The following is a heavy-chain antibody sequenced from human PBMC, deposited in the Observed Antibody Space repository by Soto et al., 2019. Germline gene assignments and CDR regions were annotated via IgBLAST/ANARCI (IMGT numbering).Heavy chain of an antibody. CDR2: IIPIFGTA. J-gene: IGHJ4*02. Sequence: QVPLVQSGAEVKKPGSSVKVSCKASGGTFSSYAISWVRQAPGQGLEWMGGIIPIFGTANYAQKFQGRVTITADESTSTAYMELSSLRSEDTAVYYCARYSSPYYYDSSGYYWLFDYWGQGTLVTVSS. CDR3: ARYSSPYYYDSSGYYWLFDY. V-gene: IGHV1-69*01. CDR1: GGTFSSYA. D-gene: IGHD3-22*01.